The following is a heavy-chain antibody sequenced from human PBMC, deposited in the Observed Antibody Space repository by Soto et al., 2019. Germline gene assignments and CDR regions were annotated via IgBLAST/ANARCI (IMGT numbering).Heavy chain of an antibody. CDR1: GDSFSSNIAA. J-gene: IGHJ5*02. CDR3: ARSRADWFDP. V-gene: IGHV6-1*01. Sequence: PXHTLSLTFAISGDSFSSNIAAWNWIRQSPSRGLEWLGRTYYRSKWYNDYAVSVKSRITIDPDTSKNQFSLQLNSVTPEDTAVYYCARSRADWFDPWGQGSLVTVSS. CDR2: TYYRSKWYN.